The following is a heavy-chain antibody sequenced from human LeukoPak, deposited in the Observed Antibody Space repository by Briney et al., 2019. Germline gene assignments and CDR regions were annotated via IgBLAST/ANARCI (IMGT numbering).Heavy chain of an antibody. CDR2: VYTSGST. CDR1: GGSVSNGHYY. CDR3: ARGYDFWSGYLYRYYYMDV. Sequence: SETLSLTCTVSGGSVSNGHYYWTWIRQPAGKGLEWIGRVYTSGSTKYNPSLKSRVTISVDTSKNQFSLKLSSVTAADTAVYYCARGYDFWSGYLYRYYYMDVWGKGTTVTVSS. D-gene: IGHD3-3*01. V-gene: IGHV4-61*02. J-gene: IGHJ6*03.